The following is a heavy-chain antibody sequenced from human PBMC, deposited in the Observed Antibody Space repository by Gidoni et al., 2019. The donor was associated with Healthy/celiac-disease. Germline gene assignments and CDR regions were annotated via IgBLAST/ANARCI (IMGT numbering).Heavy chain of an antibody. CDR2: IKSKTDVGTT. V-gene: IGHV3-15*01. CDR3: TTESDIGVVPAARPHYYMDV. CDR1: GFTFSNAW. Sequence: GESGGGLVKPGGSLRLSCSASGFTFSNAWMSWVRQAPGNVLEWVGRIKSKTDVGTTDYATPVKGRFTISRDDSYNTLYMQMNSLKTEDTAVYYCTTESDIGVVPAARPHYYMDVWGKGTTGTVSS. J-gene: IGHJ6*03. D-gene: IGHD2-2*01.